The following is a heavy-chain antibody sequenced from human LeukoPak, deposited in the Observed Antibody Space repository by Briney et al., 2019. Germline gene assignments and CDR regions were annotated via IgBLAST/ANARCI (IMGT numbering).Heavy chain of an antibody. CDR3: ARAPAARTLGYFDY. Sequence: GRSLRLSCAASGFTFSSYAMHWVRQAPGKGLEWVAVISYDGSNKYYADSVKGRFTISRDNSKNTLYLQMNSLRAEDTAVYYCARAPAARTLGYFDYWGQGTLVTVSS. J-gene: IGHJ4*02. V-gene: IGHV3-30*04. D-gene: IGHD6-13*01. CDR2: ISYDGSNK. CDR1: GFTFSSYA.